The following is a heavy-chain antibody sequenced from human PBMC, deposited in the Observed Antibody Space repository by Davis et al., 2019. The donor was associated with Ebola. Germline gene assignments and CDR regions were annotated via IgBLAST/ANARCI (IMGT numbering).Heavy chain of an antibody. V-gene: IGHV3-21*04. J-gene: IGHJ6*02. Sequence: GESLKISCAASGFTFSSYSMNWVRQAPGKGLEWVSSISSSSSYIYYADSVKGRFTISRDNAKNSLYLQMNSLRAEDTAVYYCARDSYSLYYYGMDVWGQGTTVTVSS. CDR2: ISSSSSYI. CDR3: ARDSYSLYYYGMDV. D-gene: IGHD2-15*01. CDR1: GFTFSSYS.